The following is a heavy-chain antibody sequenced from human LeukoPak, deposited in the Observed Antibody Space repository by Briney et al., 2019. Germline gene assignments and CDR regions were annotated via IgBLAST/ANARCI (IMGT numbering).Heavy chain of an antibody. CDR3: AREGVTYYDYNWFDP. J-gene: IGHJ5*02. CDR1: GYRLINYG. Sequence: ASVKVSCKASGYRLINYGLNWVRQAPGQGLEWMGWVSAYNGEAKYAQKFQGRVTMTTDTSTNTAYMEMRSLRSDDAAVYYCAREGVTYYDYNWFDPWGQGTLVTVSS. D-gene: IGHD3-3*01. V-gene: IGHV1-18*01. CDR2: VSAYNGEA.